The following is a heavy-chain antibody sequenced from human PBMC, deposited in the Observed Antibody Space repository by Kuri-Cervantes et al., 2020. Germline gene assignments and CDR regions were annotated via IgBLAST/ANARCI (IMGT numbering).Heavy chain of an antibody. Sequence: GESLKISCAASGFTFSSYSMNWVRQAPGKGLEWVSSISSSSYIYYADSVKGRFTISRDNAKNSLYLQMNSLRAEDTAVYYCARESSGSFDYWGQGTLVTVSS. CDR2: ISSSSYI. CDR1: GFTFSSYS. D-gene: IGHD6-19*01. CDR3: ARESSGSFDY. V-gene: IGHV3-21*03. J-gene: IGHJ4*02.